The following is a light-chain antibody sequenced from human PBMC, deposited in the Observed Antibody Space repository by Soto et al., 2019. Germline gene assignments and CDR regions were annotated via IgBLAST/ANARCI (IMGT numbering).Light chain of an antibody. CDR3: AAWDDYYV. V-gene: IGLV1-44*01. J-gene: IGLJ1*01. CDR2: SNN. Sequence: QSVLTQPPSASGTSGQRVTISCSGSSSNIGSNTVNWYQQLPGTAPKLLIYSNNQRPSGVPDRFSGSKSGTSASLAISGPQSEDEADYYCAAWDDYYVFGTGTKLTVL. CDR1: SSNIGSNT.